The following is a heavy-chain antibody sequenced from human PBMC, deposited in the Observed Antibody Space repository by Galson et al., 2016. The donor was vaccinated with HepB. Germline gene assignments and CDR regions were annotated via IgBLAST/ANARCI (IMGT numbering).Heavy chain of an antibody. CDR2: ISSSGTSR. D-gene: IGHD3-3*01. CDR1: GVIFNTYE. Sequence: SLRLSCAASGVIFNTYEMTWVRQAPGKGLEWVSHISSSGTSRNYADSVKGRFTISRDNAKNSLFLQMNSLRVEDTAVYYCARRSHRDVWSEEYYYGLDVWGQGTTVTVS. J-gene: IGHJ6*02. CDR3: ARRSHRDVWSEEYYYGLDV. V-gene: IGHV3-48*03.